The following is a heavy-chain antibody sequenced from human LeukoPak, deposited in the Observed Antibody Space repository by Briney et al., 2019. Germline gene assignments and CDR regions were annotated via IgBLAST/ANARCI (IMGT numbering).Heavy chain of an antibody. D-gene: IGHD2-15*01. CDR1: GFTFSSYW. Sequence: GGSLRLSCAASGFTFSSYWMSWVRQAPEKGLEWVANIKQGGSEKYYVDSVKGRFTISRDNAKSSLYLQMNSLRAEDTAVYYCARVSFRWAFDIWGQGTMVTVSS. CDR2: IKQGGSEK. CDR3: ARVSFRWAFDI. V-gene: IGHV3-7*01. J-gene: IGHJ3*02.